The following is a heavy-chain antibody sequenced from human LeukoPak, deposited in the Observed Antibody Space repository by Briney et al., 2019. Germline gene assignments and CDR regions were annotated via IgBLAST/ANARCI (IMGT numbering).Heavy chain of an antibody. CDR2: ISGSGGST. Sequence: GGSLRLSCAASGFTFSSYAMSWVRQAPGKGLEWVSAISGSGGSTYYADSVKGRFTISRENSKNTLYLQMNSLRAEDTAVYYCAKVLRYCSGGSCRDAFDIWGQGTMVTVSS. V-gene: IGHV3-23*01. J-gene: IGHJ3*02. CDR1: GFTFSSYA. D-gene: IGHD2-15*01. CDR3: AKVLRYCSGGSCRDAFDI.